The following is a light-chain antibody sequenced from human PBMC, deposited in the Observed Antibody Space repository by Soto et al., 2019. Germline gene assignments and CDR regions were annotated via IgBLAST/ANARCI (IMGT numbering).Light chain of an antibody. CDR1: SNDVGGYNY. V-gene: IGLV2-14*01. J-gene: IGLJ1*01. CDR3: SSYTTSSPYV. CDR2: EVS. Sequence: QSALTQPASVPGSPGQSITISCTGTSNDVGGYNYVSWYQQHPGKAPKLVIYEVSHRPSGISDRFSGSKSGNTASLTISGLQVEDEAEYYCSSYTTSSPYVFGPGTKLTVL.